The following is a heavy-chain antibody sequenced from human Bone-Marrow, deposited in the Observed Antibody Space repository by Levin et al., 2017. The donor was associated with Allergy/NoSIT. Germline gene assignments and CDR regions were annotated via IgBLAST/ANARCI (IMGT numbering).Heavy chain of an antibody. V-gene: IGHV1-18*01. CDR3: ASGIRTAKCSSTSCYPTYYYYYYMDV. J-gene: IGHJ6*03. CDR1: GYTFTSYG. Sequence: ASVKVSCKASGYTFTSYGISWVRQAPGQGLEWMGWISAYNGNTNYAQKLQGRVTMTTDTSTSTAYMELRSLRSDDTGVYYCASGIRTAKCSSTSCYPTYYYYYYMDVWGKGTTVTVSS. D-gene: IGHD2-2*01. CDR2: ISAYNGNT.